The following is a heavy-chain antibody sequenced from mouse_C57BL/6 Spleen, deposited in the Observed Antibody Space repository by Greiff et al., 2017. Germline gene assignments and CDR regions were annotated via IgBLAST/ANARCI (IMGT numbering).Heavy chain of an antibody. CDR3: ARGTTVVDWYVDV. V-gene: IGHV14-3*01. D-gene: IGHD1-1*01. Sequence: EVQLVESVAELVRPGASVKLSCTASGFNIKNTYMHWVKQRPEQGLEWIGRIDPANGHTKYAPKFQGKATITAHTSSNTAYLQLSSLTSEDTAIYYCARGTTVVDWYVDVWGTGTTVTVSS. CDR1: GFNIKNTY. CDR2: IDPANGHT. J-gene: IGHJ1*03.